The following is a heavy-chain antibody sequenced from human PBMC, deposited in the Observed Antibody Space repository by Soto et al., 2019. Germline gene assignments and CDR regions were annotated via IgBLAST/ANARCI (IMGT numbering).Heavy chain of an antibody. CDR3: AKALRFTFTTGYDMDV. CDR1: GFTVSSYA. CDR2: ISGSGST. D-gene: IGHD3-16*01. V-gene: IGHV3-23*01. J-gene: IGHJ6*03. Sequence: EVQLLESGGGLVQPGGSLRLSCAASGFTVSSYAMSWVRQAPGKGLEGVSVISGSGSTYSADSVKGRFTISRDSSKNTVYLQMISLRAEDTAVYYCAKALRFTFTTGYDMDVWGRGTTVTVSS.